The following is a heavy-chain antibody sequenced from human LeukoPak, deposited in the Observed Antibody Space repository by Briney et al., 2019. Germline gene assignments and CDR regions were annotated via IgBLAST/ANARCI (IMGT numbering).Heavy chain of an antibody. CDR1: GDSISRSTYN. CDR2: VYYGRSP. V-gene: IGHV4-39*02. Sequence: MASETLSLTCTVSGDSISRSTYNWAWIRQPPGKGLEWIGSVYYGRSPYFNPSLESRATISVDTSKNHFSLKMSSVTAADTAVYYCARSSGTGTFSYWGQGTLVTVSS. J-gene: IGHJ4*02. CDR3: ARSSGTGTFSY. D-gene: IGHD6-25*01.